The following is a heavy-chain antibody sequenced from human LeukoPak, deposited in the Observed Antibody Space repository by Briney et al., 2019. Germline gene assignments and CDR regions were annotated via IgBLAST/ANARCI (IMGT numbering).Heavy chain of an antibody. D-gene: IGHD6-6*01. J-gene: IGHJ4*02. CDR1: GGSISSYY. Sequence: PSETLSLTCTVSGGSISSYYWSWIRQPPGKGLEWIGYIYYSGSTNYNPSLKSRVTISVDTSKNQFSLKLSSVTAADTAVYYCARSGIGVAARPLDYWGQGTLVTVSS. CDR2: IYYSGST. CDR3: ARSGIGVAARPLDY. V-gene: IGHV4-59*01.